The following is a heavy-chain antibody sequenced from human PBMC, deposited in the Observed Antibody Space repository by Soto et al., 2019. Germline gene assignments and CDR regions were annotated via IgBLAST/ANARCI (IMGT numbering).Heavy chain of an antibody. CDR1: GYTFTSYG. CDR3: ARGEGIAVAGTVYYYGMDV. J-gene: IGHJ6*02. Sequence: ASVKVSCKASGYTFTSYGISWVRQAPGQGLEWMGWISAYNGNTNYAQKLQGRVTMTTDTSTSTAYMELRSLRSDDTAVYYCARGEGIAVAGTVYYYGMDVWGQGTTVTVSS. V-gene: IGHV1-18*04. D-gene: IGHD6-19*01. CDR2: ISAYNGNT.